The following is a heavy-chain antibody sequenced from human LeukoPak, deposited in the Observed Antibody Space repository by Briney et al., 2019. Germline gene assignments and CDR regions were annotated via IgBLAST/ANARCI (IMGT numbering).Heavy chain of an antibody. CDR2: IKQDGSEE. CDR3: ARGRQWLTKGYFDY. J-gene: IGHJ4*02. Sequence: GESLKISCAVSGFTFKNYRMNWVRQAPGKGLEWVANIKQDGSEEYYVDSVKGRFTISRDNAKNSLYLQMNSLRAEDTAVYYCARGRQWLTKGYFDYWGQGTLVTVSS. V-gene: IGHV3-7*03. D-gene: IGHD6-19*01. CDR1: GFTFKNYR.